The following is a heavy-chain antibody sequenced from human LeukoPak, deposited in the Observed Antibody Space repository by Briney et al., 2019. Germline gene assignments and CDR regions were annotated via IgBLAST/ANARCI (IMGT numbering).Heavy chain of an antibody. V-gene: IGHV3-23*01. D-gene: IGHD3-10*01. CDR3: AKDGSGSYPNWFDP. Sequence: PGGSLRLSCAASGFTFSSYAMSWVRQAPGKGLEWVSAISGGGDSTYYADSVKGRFTISRDNSKNTLYLQMNSLRAEDTAVYYCAKDGSGSYPNWFDPWGQGTLVTVSS. CDR2: ISGGGDST. J-gene: IGHJ5*02. CDR1: GFTFSSYA.